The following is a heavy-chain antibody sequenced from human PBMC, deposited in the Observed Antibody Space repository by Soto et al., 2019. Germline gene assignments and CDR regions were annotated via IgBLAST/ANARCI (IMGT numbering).Heavy chain of an antibody. CDR2: IYYSGST. J-gene: IGHJ4*02. CDR3: ARSFGVAAAAPFDS. CDR1: GGSISSGGYY. Sequence: QVQLQESGPGLVKPSQTLSLTCTVSGGSISSGGYYWSWIRQHPGKGLEWIGYIYYSGSTYYNPSPKSRVTISVDTSKNQFSRKLGSVTAADTAVYYCARSFGVAAAAPFDSWGQGTRVTVPS. V-gene: IGHV4-31*03. D-gene: IGHD6-13*01.